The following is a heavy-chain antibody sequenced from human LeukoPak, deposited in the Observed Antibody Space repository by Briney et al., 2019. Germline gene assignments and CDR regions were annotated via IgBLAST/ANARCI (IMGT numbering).Heavy chain of an antibody. CDR3: ARSSYSSSSSV. D-gene: IGHD6-6*01. CDR1: GFTFSGFW. J-gene: IGHJ3*01. CDR2: INSDGSEG. V-gene: IGHV3-7*03. Sequence: GGSLRLSCAVSGFTFSGFWMSWSRQAPGKGLEWVASINSDGSEGYYADVVKGRFTISRDSAKNSLYLQINSLRAEDTAVYYCARSSYSSSSSVWGQGTMVTVSS.